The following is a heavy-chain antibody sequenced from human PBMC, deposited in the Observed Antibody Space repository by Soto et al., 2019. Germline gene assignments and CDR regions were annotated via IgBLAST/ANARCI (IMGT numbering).Heavy chain of an antibody. CDR1: GFTLSDNY. V-gene: IGHV3-11*06. J-gene: IGHJ4*02. D-gene: IGHD1-1*01. CDR3: VKSGDNYNLLDY. Sequence: LRLSCAASGFTLSDNYMSWIRQAPGKGLEWIGYSSNSGSFTRYADSVKGRFSISRDNAKSSLYLQISSLRGDDTATYYCVKSGDNYNLLDYWGQGTPVTVSS. CDR2: SSNSGSFT.